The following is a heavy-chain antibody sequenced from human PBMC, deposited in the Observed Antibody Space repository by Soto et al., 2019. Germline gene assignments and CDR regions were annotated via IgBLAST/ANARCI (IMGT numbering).Heavy chain of an antibody. V-gene: IGHV3-15*01. CDR2: IKSKTDGGTT. D-gene: IGHD3-9*01. CDR3: TTGDRVYYDILTGYYRPDY. J-gene: IGHJ4*02. Sequence: GGSLRLSCAASGVTFSNAWMSWVRQAPGKGLEWVGRIKSKTDGGTTDYAAPVKGRFTISRDDSKNTLYLQMNSLKTEDTAVYYCTTGDRVYYDILTGYYRPDYWGQGTLVTVSS. CDR1: GVTFSNAW.